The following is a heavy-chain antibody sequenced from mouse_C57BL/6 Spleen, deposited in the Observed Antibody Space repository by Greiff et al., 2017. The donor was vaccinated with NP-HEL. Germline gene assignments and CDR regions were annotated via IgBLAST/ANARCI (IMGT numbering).Heavy chain of an antibody. CDR3: ARAQASYYAMDY. J-gene: IGHJ4*01. CDR2: IDPSDSYT. D-gene: IGHD3-2*02. Sequence: VQLQQPGAELVKPGASVKLSCKASGYTFTSYWMQWVKQRPGQGLEWIGEIDPSDSYTNYNQKFKGKATLTVDTSSSTAYMQLSSLTSEDSAVYYCARAQASYYAMDYWGQGTSVTVSS. CDR1: GYTFTSYW. V-gene: IGHV1-50*01.